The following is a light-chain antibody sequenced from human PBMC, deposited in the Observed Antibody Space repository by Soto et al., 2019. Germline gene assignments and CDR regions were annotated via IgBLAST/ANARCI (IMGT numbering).Light chain of an antibody. CDR3: QQYNNWPPQIT. CDR2: GAS. Sequence: VMTQPPATLSVSPGERATLSCRASQSVSNNLAWYQQKPGQAPRLLIYGASTRATGLPARFSGSGSGTEFTLTISSLQPEDFAVYYCQQYNNWPPQITFGQGTRLEL. J-gene: IGKJ5*01. CDR1: QSVSNN. V-gene: IGKV3-15*01.